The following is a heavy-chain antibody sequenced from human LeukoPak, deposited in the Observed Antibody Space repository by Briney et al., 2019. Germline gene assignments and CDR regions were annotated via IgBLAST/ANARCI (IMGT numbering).Heavy chain of an antibody. V-gene: IGHV1-18*01. Sequence: ASVKVSCKASGYTFTSYGISWVRQAPGQGLEWMGWISAYNGNTNYAQKLQGRVTMTTDTSTSTAYMELRSLRSDDTAVYYCARSELTYYDFWSGYYLLDYWGKGTLVTVSS. D-gene: IGHD3-3*01. CDR2: ISAYNGNT. J-gene: IGHJ4*02. CDR1: GYTFTSYG. CDR3: ARSELTYYDFWSGYYLLDY.